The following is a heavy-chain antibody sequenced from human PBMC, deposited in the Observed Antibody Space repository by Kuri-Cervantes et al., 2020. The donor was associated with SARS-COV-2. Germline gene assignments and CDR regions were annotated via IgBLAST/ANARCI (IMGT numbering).Heavy chain of an antibody. Sequence: ASVKVSCKASGHTFTSYYMHWVRQAPGQGLEWMGIINPSGGSTSYAQKFQGRVTMTTDTSTSTAYMELRSLRSDDTAVYYCAILYWVVRGVHLDYWGQGTLVTVSS. CDR2: INPSGGST. CDR1: GHTFTSYY. D-gene: IGHD3-10*01. V-gene: IGHV1-46*01. J-gene: IGHJ4*02. CDR3: AILYWVVRGVHLDY.